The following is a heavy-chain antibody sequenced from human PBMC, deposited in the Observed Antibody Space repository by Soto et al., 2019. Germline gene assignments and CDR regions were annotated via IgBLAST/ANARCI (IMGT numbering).Heavy chain of an antibody. CDR3: ARGGHHDYDILTGYQTAYYGMDV. J-gene: IGHJ6*02. CDR1: GYTFTNYD. CDR2: TNPNSGNT. D-gene: IGHD3-9*01. Sequence: QVQLVQSGAEVKKPGASVKVSCKASGYTFTNYDINWVRQATGQGLEWMGWTNPNSGNTGYAQKFQVRVTMTWNTSISTAYMELSSLRSEDTGVYHCARGGHHDYDILTGYQTAYYGMDVWGQGTTVIVSS. V-gene: IGHV1-8*01.